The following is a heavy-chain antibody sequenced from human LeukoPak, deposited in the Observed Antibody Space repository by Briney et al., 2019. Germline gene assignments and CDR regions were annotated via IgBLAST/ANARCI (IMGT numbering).Heavy chain of an antibody. D-gene: IGHD5-12*01. J-gene: IGHJ4*02. Sequence: GGSLRLSCVASGFTFSSYAMSWFRQAPGRGLEWVSAIDGSGGSTYYADSVKGRFTISRDNSKNTLYLQMHSLRAEDTAVYYCAKDRRLPWDYFDSWGQGTQVTVSS. CDR3: AKDRRLPWDYFDS. CDR2: IDGSGGST. CDR1: GFTFSSYA. V-gene: IGHV3-23*01.